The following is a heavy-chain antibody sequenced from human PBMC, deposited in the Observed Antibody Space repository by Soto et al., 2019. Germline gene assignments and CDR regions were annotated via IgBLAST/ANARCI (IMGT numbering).Heavy chain of an antibody. V-gene: IGHV4-59*01. Sequence: QVQLQESGPGLVKPSETLSLTCTVSGGSISSYYWSWIRQPPGKGLEWIGYIYYSGSTNYNPSLKSRVTISVDTSKNQCSLKLSSVTAADTAVYYCARAARSHWGRGVHFDYWGQGTLVTVSS. D-gene: IGHD7-27*01. CDR2: IYYSGST. J-gene: IGHJ4*02. CDR3: ARAARSHWGRGVHFDY. CDR1: GGSISSYY.